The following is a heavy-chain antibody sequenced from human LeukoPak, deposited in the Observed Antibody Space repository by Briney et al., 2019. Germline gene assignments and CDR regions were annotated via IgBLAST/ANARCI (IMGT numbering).Heavy chain of an antibody. J-gene: IGHJ4*02. D-gene: IGHD3-9*01. CDR1: GYTFTSYA. Sequence: ASVKVSCKASGYTFTSYAMHWVRQAPGQRLEWMGWINAGNGNTKYSQKFQGRVTMTRDTSTSTVYMELSSLRSEDTAVYYCATRGRDYDILTGYYVSDDYWGQGTLVTVSS. CDR2: INAGNGNT. CDR3: ATRGRDYDILTGYYVSDDY. V-gene: IGHV1-3*01.